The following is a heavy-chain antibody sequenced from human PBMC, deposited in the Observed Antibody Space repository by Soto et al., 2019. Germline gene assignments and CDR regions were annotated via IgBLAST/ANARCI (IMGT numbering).Heavy chain of an antibody. CDR2: IYPGDSDT. J-gene: IGHJ6*02. CDR3: AASIFYYGMDV. CDR1: GYSFTSYW. Sequence: GESLKISCKGSGYSFTSYWIGWVRQMPGKGLEWMGIIYPGDSDTKYNPSFQGQVTISADKSITTTYLQWSSLKASDTAIYYCAASIFYYGMDVWGQGTTVTVSS. V-gene: IGHV5-51*01.